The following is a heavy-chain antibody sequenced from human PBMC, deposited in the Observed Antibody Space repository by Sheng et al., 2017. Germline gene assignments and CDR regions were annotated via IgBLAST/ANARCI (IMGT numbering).Heavy chain of an antibody. D-gene: IGHD5-12*01. V-gene: IGHV3-48*01. J-gene: IGHJ6*03. CDR2: ISSSSSTI. CDR1: GFTFSSYS. CDR3: ARQGYSGYDLGYYYYYYMDV. Sequence: EVQLVESGGGLVQPGGSLRLSCAASGFTFSSYSMNWVRQAPGKGLEWVSYISSSSSTIYYADSVKGRFTISRDNAKNSLYLQMNSLRAEDTAVYYCARQGYSGYDLGYYYYYYMDVWGKGTTVTVSS.